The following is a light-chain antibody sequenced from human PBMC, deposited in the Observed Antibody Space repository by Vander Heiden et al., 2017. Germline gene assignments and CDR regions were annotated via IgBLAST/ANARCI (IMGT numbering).Light chain of an antibody. CDR1: QSISSY. CDR2: AAS. CDR3: QQSYSTPLFT. V-gene: IGKV1-39*01. Sequence: DIQMTQSPSSLSASVGDRVTITCRASQSISSYLNWYQQKPGKAPKLLIYAASSLQSGVPSRVSGSGSGTDFTLTISRLQPEDFATYFCQQSYSTPLFTFGPGTKVDIK. J-gene: IGKJ3*01.